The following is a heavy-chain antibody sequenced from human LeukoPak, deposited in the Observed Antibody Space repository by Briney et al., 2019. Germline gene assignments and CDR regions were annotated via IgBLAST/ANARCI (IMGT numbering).Heavy chain of an antibody. CDR3: ASKCQLLWGIDY. V-gene: IGHV3-21*01. D-gene: IGHD2-2*01. Sequence: PGGSLRLSCAASGFTFSSYSMNWVRQAPGKGLEWVSSISSSSSYIYYADSVKGRFTISRDNAKNSLYLQMNSLRAEDTAVYYCASKCQLLWGIDYWGQGTLVTVSS. CDR2: ISSSSSYI. J-gene: IGHJ4*02. CDR1: GFTFSSYS.